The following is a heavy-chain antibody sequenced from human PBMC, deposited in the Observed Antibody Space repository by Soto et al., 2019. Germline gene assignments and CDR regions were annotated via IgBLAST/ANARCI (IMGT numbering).Heavy chain of an antibody. CDR2: IIPIFGTA. Sequence: SVKVSCKASGGTFSSYAISWVRQAPGQGLEWMGGIIPIFGTANYAQKFQGRVTITADESTSTAYMELSSLRSEDTAVYYCARDRRYYDSSGYTSFDYWGQGTLVTVSS. CDR3: ARDRRYYDSSGYTSFDY. J-gene: IGHJ4*02. D-gene: IGHD3-22*01. V-gene: IGHV1-69*13. CDR1: GGTFSSYA.